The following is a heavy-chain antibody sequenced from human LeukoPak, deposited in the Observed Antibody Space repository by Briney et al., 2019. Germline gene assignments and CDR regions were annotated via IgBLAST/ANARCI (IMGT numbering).Heavy chain of an antibody. D-gene: IGHD3-3*01. CDR2: ISNSGGIT. CDR1: GFTFSSYA. CDR3: EPPLQFLES. V-gene: IGHV3-23*01. J-gene: IGHJ5*02. Sequence: GGSLRLSCAASGFTFSSYAMNWVRQAPGKGLEWVSVISNSGGITKYADSVKGRFTISRDNSKNTLYLQMNSLRAEDTAVYYCEPPLQFLESWGQGTMVIVSS.